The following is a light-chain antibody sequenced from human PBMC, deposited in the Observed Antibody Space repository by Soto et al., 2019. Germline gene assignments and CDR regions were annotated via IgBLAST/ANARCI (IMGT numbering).Light chain of an antibody. CDR3: QQSYSTPQT. CDR2: AAS. J-gene: IGKJ1*01. CDR1: QSISSF. V-gene: IGKV1-39*01. Sequence: DIQMTQSPSSLSASVGDRVTITCRASQSISSFLNWYQQKPGKAPKLLIYAASSLQGGVPSRFSGRGSGTDFTLTISSLQPEDFATYYCQQSYSTPQTFGQGTKVEIK.